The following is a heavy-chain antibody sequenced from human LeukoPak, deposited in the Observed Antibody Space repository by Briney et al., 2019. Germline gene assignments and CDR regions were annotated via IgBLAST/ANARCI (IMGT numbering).Heavy chain of an antibody. D-gene: IGHD5-18*01. CDR3: TRQKDTAMVTSDY. CDR1: GFTFSGSA. CDR2: IRSKANSYAA. Sequence: GRSLRLSCAASGFTFSGSAMHWVRQASGKGLEWVGRIRSKANSYAAAYAASVKGRFTISRDDSKNTAYLQMNSLKTEDTAVYYCTRQKDTAMVTSDYWGQGTLVTVSS. J-gene: IGHJ4*02. V-gene: IGHV3-73*01.